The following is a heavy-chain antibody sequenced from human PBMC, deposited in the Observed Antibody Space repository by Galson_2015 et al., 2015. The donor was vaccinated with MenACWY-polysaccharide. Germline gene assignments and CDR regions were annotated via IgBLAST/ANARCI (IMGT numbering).Heavy chain of an antibody. CDR3: ARDSGIAGADDY. V-gene: IGHV3-48*02. Sequence: SLRLSCAASGFTFSTYSMTWVRQAPGKGLEWVSYIYGGSSTIYYADSVKGRFTISRDNAKNSLYLQMNSLRDDDTAVYYCARDSGIAGADDYWGQGTLVTVSS. CDR2: IYGGSSTI. CDR1: GFTFSTYS. J-gene: IGHJ4*02. D-gene: IGHD6-13*01.